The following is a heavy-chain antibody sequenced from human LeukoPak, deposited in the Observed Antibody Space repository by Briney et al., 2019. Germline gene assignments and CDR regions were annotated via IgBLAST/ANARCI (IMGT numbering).Heavy chain of an antibody. CDR2: IYYSGST. CDR1: GGSISSGDYY. D-gene: IGHD3-22*01. V-gene: IGHV4-30-4*01. J-gene: IGHJ3*02. Sequence: SETLSLTCTVSGGSISSGDYYWSWIRQPPGKGLEWIGYIYYSGSTYYNPSLKSRVTISVDTSKNQFSLKLSSVTAADTAVYYCARGILYYYDSSGYLGGHAFDIWGQGTMVTVSS. CDR3: ARGILYYYDSSGYLGGHAFDI.